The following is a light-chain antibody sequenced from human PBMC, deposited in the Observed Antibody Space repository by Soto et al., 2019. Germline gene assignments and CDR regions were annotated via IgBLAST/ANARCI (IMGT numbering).Light chain of an antibody. CDR2: GAS. J-gene: IGKJ1*01. CDR3: QQYNNWPWT. Sequence: EIVMTQSPATLSVSPGERATLSCRASQSVASNLAWYQQKPGQAPRLLIYGASTRATGVPARFSGSGSGTEFTLTISSLQSADFAVYSCQQYNNWPWTFGQGTK. V-gene: IGKV3-15*01. CDR1: QSVASN.